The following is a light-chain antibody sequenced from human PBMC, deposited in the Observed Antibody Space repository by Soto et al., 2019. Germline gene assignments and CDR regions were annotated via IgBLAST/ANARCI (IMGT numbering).Light chain of an antibody. V-gene: IGKV3-20*01. J-gene: IGKJ5*01. CDR3: QQYGGSPIS. CDR1: ENVNQN. CDR2: GAS. Sequence: EILMTQSPATLSVSPGERATLSCRASENVNQNLAWYQQKPGQAPRLLIYGASSRATGIPDRFSGGGSGTDFTLTISRLEPEDFALYYCQQYGGSPISFGQGTRLEIK.